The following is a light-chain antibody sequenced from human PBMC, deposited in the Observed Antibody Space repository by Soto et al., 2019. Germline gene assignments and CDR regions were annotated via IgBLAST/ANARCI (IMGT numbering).Light chain of an antibody. V-gene: IGKV3-20*01. CDR2: GAS. Sequence: EIVLTQSPGTLSLSPGERATLSCRASQSVSSSYLAWYQQQPGQAPRLLIYGASSRATGIPDRFSGSGSGTDFRLTISRLEPEEFAVYYCQQYGSSQFTVGPWTKVDIK. J-gene: IGKJ3*01. CDR1: QSVSSSY. CDR3: QQYGSSQFT.